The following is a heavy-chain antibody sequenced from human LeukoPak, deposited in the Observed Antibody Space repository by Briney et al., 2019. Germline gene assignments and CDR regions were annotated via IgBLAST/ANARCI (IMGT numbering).Heavy chain of an antibody. CDR2: ISSSSSYI. CDR1: GFAFSSYS. D-gene: IGHD3-22*01. J-gene: IGHJ4*02. Sequence: GGSLRLSCAASGFAFSSYSMNWVRQAPGKGLEWVSSISSSSSYIYYADSVKGRFTISRDNAKNSLYLQMNSLRAEDTAVYYCARDPFYDSSGYYVDYWGQGTLVTVSS. V-gene: IGHV3-21*01. CDR3: ARDPFYDSSGYYVDY.